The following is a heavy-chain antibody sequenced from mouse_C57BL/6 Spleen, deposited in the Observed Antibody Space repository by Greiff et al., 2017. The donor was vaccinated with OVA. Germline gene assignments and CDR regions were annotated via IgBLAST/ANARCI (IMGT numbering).Heavy chain of an antibody. V-gene: IGHV1-69*01. D-gene: IGHD3-1*01. CDR3: ARRALGYFDY. CDR1: GYTFTSYW. CDR2: IDPSDCYT. Sequence: VQLQQPGAELVMPGASVKLSCKASGYTFTSYWMHWVKQRPGQGLEWIGEIDPSDCYTNYNQKFKGKSTLTVDKSSSTAYMQLSSLTSEDSAVYYCARRALGYFDYWGQGTTLTVSS. J-gene: IGHJ2*01.